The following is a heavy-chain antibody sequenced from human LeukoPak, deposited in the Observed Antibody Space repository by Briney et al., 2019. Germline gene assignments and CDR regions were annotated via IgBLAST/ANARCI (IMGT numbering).Heavy chain of an antibody. CDR2: IYSGGTT. CDR1: GFTVSNNY. J-gene: IGHJ5*02. CDR3: TTSPAVAS. V-gene: IGHV3-53*01. D-gene: IGHD4-23*01. Sequence: GGSLRFSCAASGFTVSNNYMTWVRQAPGKGLEWVSLIYSGGTTFYTDSVKGRFTISRDSSKNTLYLQMNNLKAEDTAVYYCTTSPAVASWGQGTLVTVSS.